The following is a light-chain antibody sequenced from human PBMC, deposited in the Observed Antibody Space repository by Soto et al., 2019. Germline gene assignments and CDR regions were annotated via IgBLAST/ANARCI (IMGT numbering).Light chain of an antibody. V-gene: IGKV1-6*01. CDR1: QGSRND. CDR2: AAS. CDR3: LQDYNYPYT. J-gene: IGKJ2*01. Sequence: AIQMTQSPSSLSASVGDRVTITCRASQGSRNDLAWYQQKPGKAPKLLIYAASSLQSGVPSRFSGSGSDTDFTLTISSLQPEDFATYYCLQDYNYPYTFGQGTKLEIK.